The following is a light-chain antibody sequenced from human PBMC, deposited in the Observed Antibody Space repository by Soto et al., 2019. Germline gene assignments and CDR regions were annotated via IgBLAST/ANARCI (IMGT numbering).Light chain of an antibody. Sequence: PGERATLSCRASQSVSSYLAWYQQKPGQAPRLLIYDASNRATGIPARFSGSGSGTDFTLTISSLEPEDFAVYYCQQRSNWPPITFGRWTRLEIK. CDR2: DAS. J-gene: IGKJ5*01. V-gene: IGKV3-11*01. CDR1: QSVSSY. CDR3: QQRSNWPPIT.